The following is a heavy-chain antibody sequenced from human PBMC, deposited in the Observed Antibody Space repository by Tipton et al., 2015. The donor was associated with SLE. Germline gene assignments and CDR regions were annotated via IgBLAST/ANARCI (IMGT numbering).Heavy chain of an antibody. D-gene: IGHD2-2*01. J-gene: IGHJ5*01. CDR1: GASVSRHY. CDR3: ARAAPYATFWSVFDS. Sequence: TLSLTCTVSGASVSRHYWNWIRQTPGKGLEWICYIHYNRDTHYHPSPKSRVTISVDTSKNQLSPKLTSVTAADTAVYYCARAAPYATFWSVFDSWGKGALVTVSS. V-gene: IGHV4-59*02. CDR2: IHYNRDT.